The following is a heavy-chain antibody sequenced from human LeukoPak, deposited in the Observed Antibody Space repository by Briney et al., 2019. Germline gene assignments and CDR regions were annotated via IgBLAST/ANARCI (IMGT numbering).Heavy chain of an antibody. J-gene: IGHJ4*02. V-gene: IGHV1-69*06. CDR1: GGTFSSYA. D-gene: IGHD6-19*01. CDR2: IIPIFGTA. CDR3: AGSSGWYPTYYFDY. Sequence: ASVEVSCKASGGTFSSYAISWVRQAPGQGLEWMGGIIPIFGTANYAQKFQGRVTITADKSASTAYMELSSLRSEDTAVYYCAGSSGWYPTYYFDYWGQGTLVTVSS.